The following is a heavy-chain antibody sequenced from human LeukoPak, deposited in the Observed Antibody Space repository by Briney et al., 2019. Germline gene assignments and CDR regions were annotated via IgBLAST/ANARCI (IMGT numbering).Heavy chain of an antibody. CDR2: INHSGST. D-gene: IGHD1-26*01. CDR1: GGSFSGYY. Sequence: SETLSLTCAVYGGSFSGYYWSWIRQPPGKGLEWIGEINHSGSTNYNPSLKSRVTISVDTSKTQFSLKLSSVTAADTAVYYCARSRIVGASPFDYWGRGTLVTVSS. V-gene: IGHV4-34*01. J-gene: IGHJ4*02. CDR3: ARSRIVGASPFDY.